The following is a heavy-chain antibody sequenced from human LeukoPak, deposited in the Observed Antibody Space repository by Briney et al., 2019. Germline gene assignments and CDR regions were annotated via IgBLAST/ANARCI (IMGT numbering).Heavy chain of an antibody. CDR1: GGSISSYY. Sequence: SETLSLTCTVSGGSISSYYWSWIRQPPGKGREGIGYIYYSGSTNYNPSLKRRVTISVDTSKNQFSLQLSSVTAADTAVYYCARGHSGYASYYGMDLWGQGTTVTVSS. CDR3: ARGHSGYASYYGMDL. CDR2: IYYSGST. J-gene: IGHJ6*02. V-gene: IGHV4-59*01. D-gene: IGHD5-12*01.